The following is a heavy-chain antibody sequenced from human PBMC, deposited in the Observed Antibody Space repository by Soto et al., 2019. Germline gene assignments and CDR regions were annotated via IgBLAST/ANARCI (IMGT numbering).Heavy chain of an antibody. CDR1: GGSVSSGSYY. CDR3: ARRSSSEVAGAFDI. CDR2: IYYSGST. V-gene: IGHV4-61*01. D-gene: IGHD3-22*01. Sequence: SETLSLTCTVSGGSVSSGSYYWSWIRQPPGKGLEWIGYIYYSGSTNYNPSLKSRVTISVDTSKNQFSLKLSSVTAADTAVYYCARRSSSEVAGAFDIWGQGTMVTVSS. J-gene: IGHJ3*02.